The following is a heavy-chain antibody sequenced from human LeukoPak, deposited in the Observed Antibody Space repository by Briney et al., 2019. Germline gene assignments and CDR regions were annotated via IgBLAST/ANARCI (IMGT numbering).Heavy chain of an antibody. V-gene: IGHV1-2*02. Sequence: GASVKVSCKASGHTFTGYYMHWVRQAPGQGLEWMGWINPNSGGTNYAQKFQGRVTMTRDTSISTAYMELSRLRSDDTAVYYCARSAKQWELPIHLFDYWGQGTLVTVSS. J-gene: IGHJ4*02. CDR1: GHTFTGYY. CDR2: INPNSGGT. CDR3: ARSAKQWELPIHLFDY. D-gene: IGHD1-26*01.